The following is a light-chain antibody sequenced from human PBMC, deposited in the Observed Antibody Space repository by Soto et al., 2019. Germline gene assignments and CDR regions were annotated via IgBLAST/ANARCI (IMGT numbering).Light chain of an antibody. J-gene: IGKJ1*01. CDR2: GAS. Sequence: GDRATLSCRASQNVDTKYFAWYQFKPGQAPRIIIFGASGRATGIPDGFSGSGSGTEFTLTISRLEPEDFAVYYCQQYGSSSWTFGQGTKVDNK. V-gene: IGKV3-20*01. CDR1: QNVDTKY. CDR3: QQYGSSSWT.